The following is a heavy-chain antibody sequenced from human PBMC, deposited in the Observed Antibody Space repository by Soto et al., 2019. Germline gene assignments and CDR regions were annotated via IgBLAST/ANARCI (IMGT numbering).Heavy chain of an antibody. CDR2: ISAYNGNT. CDR1: GYTVTSYG. D-gene: IGHD1-26*01. Sequence: ASVKVSCKASGYTVTSYGISWVRQAPGQGLEWMGWISAYNGNTNYAQKLQGRVTMTTDTSTSTAYMELRSLRSDDTAVYYCARDAGSYFSSGYYYYGMDVWGQGTTVTVSS. CDR3: ARDAGSYFSSGYYYYGMDV. J-gene: IGHJ6*02. V-gene: IGHV1-18*01.